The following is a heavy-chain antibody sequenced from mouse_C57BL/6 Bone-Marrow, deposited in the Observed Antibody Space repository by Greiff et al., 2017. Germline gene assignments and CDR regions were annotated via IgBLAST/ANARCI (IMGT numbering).Heavy chain of an antibody. J-gene: IGHJ2*01. CDR2: ISDGGSYT. CDR3: ARGSPLLRYYFDY. V-gene: IGHV5-4*03. Sequence: EVMLVESGGGLVKPGGSLKLSCAASGFTFSSYAMSWVRQTPEKRLEWVATISDGGSYTYYPDNVKGRFTISRDNAKNNLYLQMSHLKSEDTAMYYCARGSPLLRYYFDYWGQGTTLTVSS. CDR1: GFTFSSYA. D-gene: IGHD1-1*01.